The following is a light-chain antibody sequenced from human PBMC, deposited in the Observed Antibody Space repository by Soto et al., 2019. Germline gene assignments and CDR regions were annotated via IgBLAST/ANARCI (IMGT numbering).Light chain of an antibody. CDR2: GTS. Sequence: EIEMTQSPATLSVSPGETATLSCRASQSARIYLAWYQQKPGRTPRLLIYGTSTRATGVPARFSGSGSGTDFTLTISSLQSEDSAVYYCQQYNQWVWTFGQGTRLEI. V-gene: IGKV3-15*01. CDR3: QQYNQWVWT. J-gene: IGKJ1*01. CDR1: QSARIY.